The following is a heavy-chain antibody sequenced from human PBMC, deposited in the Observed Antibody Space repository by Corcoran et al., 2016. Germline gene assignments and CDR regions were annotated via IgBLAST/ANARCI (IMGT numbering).Heavy chain of an antibody. Sequence: QVQLVQSGAEVKKPGASVKVSCKASGYTFTSYAMHWVRQAPGQRLEWMGWINAGNGNTKYSQKFQGSVTITRDTSASTAYMELSSLRSEDTAVYYCATTLGGAAGTFDDWGQGTLVTVSS. J-gene: IGHJ4*02. CDR3: ATTLGGAAGTFDD. CDR1: GYTFTSYA. CDR2: INAGNGNT. V-gene: IGHV1-3*01. D-gene: IGHD3-10*01.